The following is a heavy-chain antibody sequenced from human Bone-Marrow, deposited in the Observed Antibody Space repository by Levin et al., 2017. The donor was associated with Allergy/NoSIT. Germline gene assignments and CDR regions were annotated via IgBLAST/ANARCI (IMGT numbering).Heavy chain of an antibody. CDR1: GFTFSSYA. CDR3: AKVDRENYVYMDV. D-gene: IGHD3-16*01. CDR2: ISGSGGDT. Sequence: GESLKISCAASGFTFSSYAMRWVRQAPGKGLEWVSAISGSGGDTYYADSVKGRFTISRDNSKNTLYLQMNSLRAEDTAVYYCAKVDRENYVYMDVWGKGTTVTVSS. J-gene: IGHJ6*03. V-gene: IGHV3-23*01.